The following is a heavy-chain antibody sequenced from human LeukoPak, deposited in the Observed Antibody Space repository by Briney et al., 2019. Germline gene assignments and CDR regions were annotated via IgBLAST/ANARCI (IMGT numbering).Heavy chain of an antibody. CDR1: GYTFTSYG. V-gene: IGHV1-18*01. CDR2: ISAYNGNT. Sequence: WASVKVSCKASGYTFTSYGISWVRQAPGQGLEWMGWISAYNGNTNYAQKLQGRVTMTTDTSTSTAYMELRSLRSDDTAVYYCARSFSGYSYGFFDYWGQGTLVTVSS. CDR3: ARSFSGYSYGFFDY. D-gene: IGHD5-18*01. J-gene: IGHJ4*02.